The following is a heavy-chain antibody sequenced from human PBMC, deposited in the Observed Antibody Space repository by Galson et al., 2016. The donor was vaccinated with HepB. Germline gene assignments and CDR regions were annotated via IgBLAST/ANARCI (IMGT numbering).Heavy chain of an antibody. D-gene: IGHD1-26*01. CDR2: IIPIYGTP. CDR1: GGSFSSDG. V-gene: IGHV1-69*06. CDR3: AREWELLRGPFDY. Sequence: SVKVSCKASGGSFSSDGITWVRQAPGQGLEWMGGIIPIYGTPKYAQKFQGRGTITADKSTSTAYMELSSLRSEDTAVYYCAREWELLRGPFDYWGQGTLVTVSS. J-gene: IGHJ4*02.